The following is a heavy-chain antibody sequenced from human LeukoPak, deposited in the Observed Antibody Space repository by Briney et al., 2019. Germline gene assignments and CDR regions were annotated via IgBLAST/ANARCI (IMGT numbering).Heavy chain of an antibody. Sequence: GGSLRLSCAASGFSFSDYYMNWIRQAPGKGLEWVSYSSSSGSSTYYADSVKGRFTISRDYAKNALFLQMNSLRAEDTAVYYCTAAPNTTPGSLGHWGQGTLVTVSS. CDR1: GFSFSDYY. J-gene: IGHJ4*02. CDR3: TAAPNTTPGSLGH. V-gene: IGHV3-11*01. D-gene: IGHD6-25*01. CDR2: SSSSGSST.